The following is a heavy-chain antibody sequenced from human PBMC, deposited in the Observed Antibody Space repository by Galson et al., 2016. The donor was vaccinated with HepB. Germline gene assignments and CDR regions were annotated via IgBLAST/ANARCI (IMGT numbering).Heavy chain of an antibody. CDR3: ATGYCTDGLCSNFDY. CDR1: GFTFSSYA. V-gene: IGHV3-30*04. CDR2: ISYDGNVK. D-gene: IGHD2-8*01. Sequence: LRLSCAAPGFTFSSYAMHWVRQAPGKGLEWVAVISYDGNVKYYTDPVKGRFTISKDNSRNTLYLQMNSLRAEDSAVYYCATGYCTDGLCSNFDYWGQGTLVTVSS. J-gene: IGHJ4*02.